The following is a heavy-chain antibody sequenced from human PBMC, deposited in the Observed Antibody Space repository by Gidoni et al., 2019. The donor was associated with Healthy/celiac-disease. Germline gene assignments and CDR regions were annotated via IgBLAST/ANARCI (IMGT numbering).Heavy chain of an antibody. J-gene: IGHJ6*02. CDR3: GKGRSITGASKGMDV. D-gene: IGHD1-20*01. V-gene: IGHV3-30*18. CDR2: ISYDGSNK. CDR1: GFTSSSYG. Sequence: QVQLVESGGGVVQPGRCLRLSCAASGFTSSSYGMHWVRQAPGKGLEWGAVISYDGSNKCYADSVEGRFTISRDNSKSTLYLEVNALKAEDTAVYYCGKGRSITGASKGMDVWGQGTTVTVSS.